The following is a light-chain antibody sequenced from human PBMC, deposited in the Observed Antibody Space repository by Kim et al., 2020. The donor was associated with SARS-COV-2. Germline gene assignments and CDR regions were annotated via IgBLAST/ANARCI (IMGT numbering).Light chain of an antibody. Sequence: ASVGDRLTLTCRASQDISNSLAWYHQQPGKAPKLLLSATSTLERGVPSRFSGSGSGTTYTLTISNLQPEDFATYYCQQYYSHPLTFGGGTKVDIK. CDR1: QDISNS. CDR3: QQYYSHPLT. J-gene: IGKJ4*01. CDR2: ATS. V-gene: IGKV1-NL1*01.